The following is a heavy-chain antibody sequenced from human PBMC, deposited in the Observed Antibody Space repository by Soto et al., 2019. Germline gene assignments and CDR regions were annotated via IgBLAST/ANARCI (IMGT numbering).Heavy chain of an antibody. CDR3: AKENGIEYSSSSYHYYGMDV. CDR2: ISYDGSNK. D-gene: IGHD6-13*01. Sequence: PGGSLRLSCAAPGFTFSSSGMHWVRQAPGKGLEWVAVISYDGSNKYYADSVKGRFTISRDNSKNTLYLQMNSLRAEDTAVYYCAKENGIEYSSSSYHYYGMDVWGQGTTVTVSS. CDR1: GFTFSSSG. V-gene: IGHV3-30*18. J-gene: IGHJ6*02.